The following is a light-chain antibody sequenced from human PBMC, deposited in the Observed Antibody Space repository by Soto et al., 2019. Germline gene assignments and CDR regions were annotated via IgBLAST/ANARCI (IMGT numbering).Light chain of an antibody. Sequence: QSALTQPASVSGSPGQSIAISCTGTSSDVGAYNYVSWYQHHPGKAPKLMIYDVSNRPSGVSDRFSGSKSGNTASLTISGLQAEDEADYYCSSYTRSSTLVFGGGTKLTGL. J-gene: IGLJ2*01. CDR2: DVS. CDR3: SSYTRSSTLV. CDR1: SSDVGAYNY. V-gene: IGLV2-14*03.